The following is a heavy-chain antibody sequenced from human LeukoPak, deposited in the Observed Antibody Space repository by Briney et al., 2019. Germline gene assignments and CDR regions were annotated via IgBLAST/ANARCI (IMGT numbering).Heavy chain of an antibody. CDR3: ARSGLTYYYDSSGYYYLGY. J-gene: IGHJ4*02. CDR2: IYTSGST. CDR1: GGSISSGSYY. Sequence: SQTLSLTCTVSGGSISSGSYYWSWIRQPAGKGLEWVGRIYTSGSTHYNPSLKSRVAISVDTSKNQFSLKLTSVTAADTAVYYCARSGLTYYYDSSGYYYLGYWGQGTLVTVSS. D-gene: IGHD3-22*01. V-gene: IGHV4-61*02.